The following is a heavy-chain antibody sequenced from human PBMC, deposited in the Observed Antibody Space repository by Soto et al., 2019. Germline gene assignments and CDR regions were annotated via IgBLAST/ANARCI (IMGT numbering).Heavy chain of an antibody. Sequence: SVKVSCKASGGTVSSYAISWVRQAPGQGLEWMGGIIPIFGTANYAQKFQGRVTITADESTSTAYMELSSLRSEDTAVYYCARDRETDIVVVPAAIRSPYYYCGMDVWGQVTTVTVS. V-gene: IGHV1-69*13. D-gene: IGHD2-2*01. CDR2: IIPIFGTA. J-gene: IGHJ6*02. CDR1: GGTVSSYA. CDR3: ARDRETDIVVVPAAIRSPYYYCGMDV.